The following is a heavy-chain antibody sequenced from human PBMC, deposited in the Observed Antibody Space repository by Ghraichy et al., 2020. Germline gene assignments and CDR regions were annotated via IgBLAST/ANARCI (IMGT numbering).Heavy chain of an antibody. V-gene: IGHV1-2*02. CDR1: GYTLTGYY. CDR2: INPNNGGT. D-gene: IGHD2-15*01. Sequence: ASVKVSCKASGYTLTGYYMHWVRQAPGQGLEWMGWINPNNGGTNYAQKFQGRVTMTRDTSISTAYMELSSLISDDTAVYYCARGCSGGTRYWVHWGQGTLVTVSS. J-gene: IGHJ4*02. CDR3: ARGCSGGTRYWVH.